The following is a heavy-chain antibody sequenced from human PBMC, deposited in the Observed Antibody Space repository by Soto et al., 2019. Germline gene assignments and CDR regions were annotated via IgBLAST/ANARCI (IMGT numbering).Heavy chain of an antibody. J-gene: IGHJ6*02. Sequence: QVQLVQSGAEVKKPGASVKVSCKASGYTFTSYDINWVRQATGQGLEWMGWMNPNSGNTGYAQKFQGRVTMTRNTSISTAYTELSSLRSEDTAVYYCARSSQERAAPTTVIRGCGMVVWGQGTTVTVSS. CDR2: MNPNSGNT. CDR1: GYTFTSYD. V-gene: IGHV1-8*01. CDR3: ARSSQERAAPTTVIRGCGMVV. D-gene: IGHD4-17*01.